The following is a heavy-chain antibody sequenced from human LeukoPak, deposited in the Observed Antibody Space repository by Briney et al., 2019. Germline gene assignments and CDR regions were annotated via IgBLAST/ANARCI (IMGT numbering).Heavy chain of an antibody. V-gene: IGHV1-24*01. CDR3: ARDLGGTVTTGGYFDY. CDR1: GYTLTELS. D-gene: IGHD4-17*01. Sequence: ASVKVSCKVSGYTLTELSMHWVRQAPGKGLEWMGGFDPEDGETIYAQKFQGRVTMTTDTSTSTAYMELRSLRSDDTAVYYCARDLGGTVTTGGYFDYWGQGTLVTVSS. J-gene: IGHJ4*02. CDR2: FDPEDGET.